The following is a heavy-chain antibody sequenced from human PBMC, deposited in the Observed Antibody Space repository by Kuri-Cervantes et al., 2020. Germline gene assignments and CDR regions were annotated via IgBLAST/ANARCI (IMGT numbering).Heavy chain of an antibody. CDR3: ARGIYGSGSY. CDR2: ISYDGSNK. CDR1: GFTFSSYG. V-gene: IGHV3-30*03. J-gene: IGHJ4*02. D-gene: IGHD3-10*01. Sequence: GESLKISCAASGFTFSSYGMHWVRQAPGKGLEWVAVISYDGSNKYYADSVKGRFTISRDNSKNTLYLQMNSLGAEDTAVYYCARGIYGSGSYWGQGALVTVSS.